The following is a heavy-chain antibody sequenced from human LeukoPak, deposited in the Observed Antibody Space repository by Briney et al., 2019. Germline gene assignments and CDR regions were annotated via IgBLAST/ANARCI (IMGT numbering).Heavy chain of an antibody. J-gene: IGHJ4*02. D-gene: IGHD3-3*01. CDR3: ARDHLLRFLEWVPPGY. CDR1: GFTFSSYN. CDR2: ISSSSSTI. Sequence: GGSLRLSCAASGFTFSSYNMNWVRQAPGKGLEWVSYISSSSSTIHYADSVKGRFTISRDNAKNSLYLQMNSLRAEDTAVYYCARDHLLRFLEWVPPGYWGQGTLVTVSS. V-gene: IGHV3-48*04.